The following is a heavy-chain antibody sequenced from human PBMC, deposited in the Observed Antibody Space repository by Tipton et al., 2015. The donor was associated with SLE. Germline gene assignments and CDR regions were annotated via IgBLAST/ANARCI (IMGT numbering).Heavy chain of an antibody. CDR2: IYYSGST. V-gene: IGHV4-39*07. CDR1: GGSITSSSYY. CDR3: ARTPYYGSGSYYAFDY. Sequence: TLSLTCTVSGGSITSSSYYWGWIRQPPGKGLEWIGSIYYSGSTNYNPSLKSRVTISVDTSKNQFSLKLSSVTAADTAVYYCARTPYYGSGSYYAFDYWGQGTLVTVSS. J-gene: IGHJ4*02. D-gene: IGHD3-10*01.